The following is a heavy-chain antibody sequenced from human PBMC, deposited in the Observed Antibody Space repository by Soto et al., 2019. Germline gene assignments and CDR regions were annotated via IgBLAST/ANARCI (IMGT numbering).Heavy chain of an antibody. CDR1: GYTFTSYY. CDR3: ARRNGDYRYGMDV. V-gene: IGHV1-46*01. D-gene: IGHD1-1*01. Sequence: QVQLVQSGAEVKKPGASVKVSCKASGYTFTSYYMHWVRQAPGQGLEWMGIINPSGGSTSYAQKFQGGVTLTRDTSTSTVYMELSSLRSEDTAVYYCARRNGDYRYGMDVWGQGTTVTVSS. J-gene: IGHJ6*02. CDR2: INPSGGST.